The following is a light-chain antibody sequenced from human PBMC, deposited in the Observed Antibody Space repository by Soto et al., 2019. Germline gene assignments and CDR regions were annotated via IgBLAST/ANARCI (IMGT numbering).Light chain of an antibody. J-gene: IGKJ5*01. CDR1: QSVSSSQ. CDR3: QQRSNWPPIT. CDR2: GAS. Sequence: EVVLTQSPGTLSLSPGERATLSCRASQSVSSSQLAWYQQTPGQAPRLLIYGASTRAAGIPERFSGSGSGTDFTLTISSLEPEDFAVYYCQQRSNWPPITFGQGTRLEIK. V-gene: IGKV3D-20*02.